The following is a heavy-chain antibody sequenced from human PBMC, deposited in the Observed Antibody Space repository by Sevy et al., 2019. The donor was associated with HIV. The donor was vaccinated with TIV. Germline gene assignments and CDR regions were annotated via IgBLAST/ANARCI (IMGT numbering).Heavy chain of an antibody. Sequence: GGSLRLACAASGFTFSTYGMHWVRQAPGKGLEWVAFIRLDGTIKYYTDSVKGRLTISRDNSKNTLYLQMNSLRAEDTAVYFCAKVLHIVVVPAAIDYYYGMDFWGQGTTVTVSS. J-gene: IGHJ6*02. CDR2: IRLDGTIK. V-gene: IGHV3-30*02. CDR1: GFTFSTYG. CDR3: AKVLHIVVVPAAIDYYYGMDF. D-gene: IGHD2-2*01.